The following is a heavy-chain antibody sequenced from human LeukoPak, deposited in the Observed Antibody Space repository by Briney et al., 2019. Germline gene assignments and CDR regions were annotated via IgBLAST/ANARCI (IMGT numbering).Heavy chain of an antibody. Sequence: ASVKVSCKASGYTFTGYYMHWLRQAPGQGLGWMGWINPNSGGTNYAQKFQGRVTMTRDTSISTAYMELSRLRSDDTAVYYCAREEEGSWTMMEAFDIWGQGTMVTVSS. CDR3: AREEEGSWTMMEAFDI. CDR1: GYTFTGYY. D-gene: IGHD6-13*01. CDR2: INPNSGGT. J-gene: IGHJ3*02. V-gene: IGHV1-2*02.